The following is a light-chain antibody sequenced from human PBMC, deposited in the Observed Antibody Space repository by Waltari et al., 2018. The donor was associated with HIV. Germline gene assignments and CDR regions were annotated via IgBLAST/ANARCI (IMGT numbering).Light chain of an antibody. CDR3: QQRSNWPSYT. Sequence: EIVLTQSPATLSLSPGERATLPCRASQSVSSYVAWYQQKPGQASRLLIYDASNRATGIPARFSGSGSGTDFTLTISSLEPEDFAVYYCQQRSNWPSYTFGQGTKLEIK. J-gene: IGKJ2*01. CDR1: QSVSSY. V-gene: IGKV3-11*01. CDR2: DAS.